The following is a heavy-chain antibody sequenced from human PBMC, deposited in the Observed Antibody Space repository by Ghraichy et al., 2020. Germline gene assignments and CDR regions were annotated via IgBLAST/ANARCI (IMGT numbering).Heavy chain of an antibody. CDR1: GDSVNSETHY. Sequence: SETLSLTCTVSGDSVNSETHYWSWIRQRTGKGLEWSAYIYNTGRTDSTPSLKSRVTVSIDTSSNQFSLKLNSVTAADTAVYYCARSVRGRAPDYWGQGTLVTVSS. J-gene: IGHJ4*02. D-gene: IGHD3-10*01. CDR2: IYNTGRT. V-gene: IGHV4-61*01. CDR3: ARSVRGRAPDY.